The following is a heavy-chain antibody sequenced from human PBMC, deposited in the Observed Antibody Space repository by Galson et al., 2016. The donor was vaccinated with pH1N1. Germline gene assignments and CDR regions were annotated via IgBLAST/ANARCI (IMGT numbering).Heavy chain of an antibody. V-gene: IGHV3-30-3*01. CDR2: VSYDGSNK. CDR1: GFTFSDYP. CDR3: ARDHLPDILTDYPVN. J-gene: IGHJ4*02. Sequence: SLRLSCAASGFTFSDYPMHWVRQTPGKGLECVALVSYDGSNKYYADSVKGRFTISRDNSKNTLYLQMNSLRAEDTAVYYCARDHLPDILTDYPVNWGQGTLVTVSS. D-gene: IGHD3-9*01.